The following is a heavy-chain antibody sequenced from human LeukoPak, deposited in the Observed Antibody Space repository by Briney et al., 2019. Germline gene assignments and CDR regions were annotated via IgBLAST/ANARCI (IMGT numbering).Heavy chain of an antibody. D-gene: IGHD1-1*01. J-gene: IGHJ4*02. CDR3: ARDSGTWTNYFDY. Sequence: PSETLSLNCTVSGGSISSYYWSWLRQPPGMGLEWIGYIYYSGSTNYNPSLTSRVTISVDTSKNQFSLKLSSVTAADTAVYYCARDSGTWTNYFDYWGQGTLVTVSS. CDR2: IYYSGST. V-gene: IGHV4-59*01. CDR1: GGSISSYY.